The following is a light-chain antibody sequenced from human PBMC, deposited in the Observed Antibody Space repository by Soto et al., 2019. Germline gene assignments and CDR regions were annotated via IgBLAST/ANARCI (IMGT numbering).Light chain of an antibody. V-gene: IGKV1-5*01. Sequence: IQMTQSPSTLSASVGDRVTITCQASQTISTLLAWYQHRPGKAPNLLIYDASSLGSGVPSRFSGSGSGTDFTLTISSLQPDDSATYYFQQYSSLVTFGQGTKLEI. CDR3: QQYSSLVT. J-gene: IGKJ2*01. CDR1: QTISTL. CDR2: DAS.